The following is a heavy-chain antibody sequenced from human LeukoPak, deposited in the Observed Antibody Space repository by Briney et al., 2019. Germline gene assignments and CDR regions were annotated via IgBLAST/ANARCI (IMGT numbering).Heavy chain of an antibody. CDR3: ARSLLSSGYYYGRTRSDYYFDY. CDR2: IYTSRST. J-gene: IGHJ4*02. V-gene: IGHV4-4*09. Sequence: SETLSLTCTVSGGSISSYYWSWIRQPPGKGLEWIGYIYTSRSTNYNPSLKSRVTISVDTSKNQFSLKLSSVTAADTAVYYCARSLLSSGYYYGRTRSDYYFDYWGQGTLVTVSS. D-gene: IGHD3-22*01. CDR1: GGSISSYY.